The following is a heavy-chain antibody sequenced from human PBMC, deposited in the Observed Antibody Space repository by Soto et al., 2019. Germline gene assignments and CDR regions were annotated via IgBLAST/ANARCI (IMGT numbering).Heavy chain of an antibody. CDR1: GYSFTSYW. D-gene: IGHD1-26*01. Sequence: GESLKISCKGSGYSFTSYWISWVRQMPGKGLEWMGRIDPSDSYTNYSPSFQGHVTISADKSISTAYLQWSSLKASDTAMYYCASSGSYSNYYYYGMDVWGQGTTVTV. CDR2: IDPSDSYT. J-gene: IGHJ6*02. V-gene: IGHV5-10-1*01. CDR3: ASSGSYSNYYYYGMDV.